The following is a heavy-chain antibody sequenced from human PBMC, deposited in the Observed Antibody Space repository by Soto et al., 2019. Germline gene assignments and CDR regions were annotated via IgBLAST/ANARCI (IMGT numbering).Heavy chain of an antibody. V-gene: IGHV2-5*02. CDR3: AHRVTTVTTGEAFDI. J-gene: IGHJ3*02. D-gene: IGHD4-17*01. CDR2: IYWDDVK. Sequence: QITLKESRPTLVKPTQTLTLTCTFSGFSLSTSGVGVGWIRQPPGKALEWLALIYWDDVKGYSPSLKSRLTITKDTSKNQVVLIMTNMDPVDTATYYCAHRVTTVTTGEAFDIWGQGTMVTVSP. CDR1: GFSLSTSGVG.